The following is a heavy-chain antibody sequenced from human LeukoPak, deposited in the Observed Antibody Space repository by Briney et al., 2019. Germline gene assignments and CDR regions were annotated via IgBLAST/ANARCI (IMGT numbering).Heavy chain of an antibody. V-gene: IGHV4-31*03. Sequence: PSETLSLTCPISEGGLSHAGYFWSWVRQRPGKGLERMGYMDHSGRSYYSPSLESRVVISVDTSKNQVSLTVRSVTAADTAVYYCARDAGYGMDVWGQGTTVTVSS. CDR2: MDHSGRS. CDR3: ARDAGYGMDV. J-gene: IGHJ6*02. CDR1: EGGLSHAGYF.